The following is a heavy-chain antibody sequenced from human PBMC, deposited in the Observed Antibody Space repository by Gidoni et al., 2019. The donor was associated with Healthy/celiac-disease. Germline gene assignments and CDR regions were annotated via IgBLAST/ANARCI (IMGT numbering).Heavy chain of an antibody. V-gene: IGHV4-38-2*02. CDR2: IYHSGST. J-gene: IGHJ4*02. D-gene: IGHD3-3*01. CDR1: GYSLSSGYY. Sequence: QVQLQESGPGLVKPSETLSLTCTVSGYSLSSGYYWGWIRQPPGKGLEWIGSIYHSGSTYYNPSLKSRVTISVDTFKNQFSLKLSSVTAADTAVYYCARGVTIFGVVTPWYFDYWGQGTLVTVSS. CDR3: ARGVTIFGVVTPWYFDY.